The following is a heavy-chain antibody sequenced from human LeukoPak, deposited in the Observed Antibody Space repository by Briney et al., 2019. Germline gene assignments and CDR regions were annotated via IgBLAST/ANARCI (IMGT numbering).Heavy chain of an antibody. Sequence: GRSLRLSCAASGFTFSSYSMNWVRQAPGKGLEWVSSISSSSSYIYYADSVKGRFTISRDNAKNSLYLQMNSLRAEDTAVYYCARDKDNTAMAMDYWGQGTLVTVSS. D-gene: IGHD5-18*01. CDR3: ARDKDNTAMAMDY. CDR1: GFTFSSYS. CDR2: ISSSSSYI. J-gene: IGHJ4*02. V-gene: IGHV3-21*01.